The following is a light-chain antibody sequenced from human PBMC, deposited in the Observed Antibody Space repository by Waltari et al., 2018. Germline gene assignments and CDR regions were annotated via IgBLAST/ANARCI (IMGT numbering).Light chain of an antibody. CDR3: SSYTSSSPLEV. J-gene: IGLJ2*01. V-gene: IGLV2-14*01. CDR1: SSDVGGYNY. CDR2: EVS. Sequence: QSALTQPASVSGSPGQSITISCTGTSSDVGGYNYVSWYQQHPGKAPKLMRYEVSNRPSGVSNRFSGSKSGNTASLTISGLQAEHEADYYCSSYTSSSPLEVFGVGTKLTVL.